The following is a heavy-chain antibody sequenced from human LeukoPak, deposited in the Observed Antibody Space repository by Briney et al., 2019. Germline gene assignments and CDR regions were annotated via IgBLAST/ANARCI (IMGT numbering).Heavy chain of an antibody. CDR3: ARDNYDFWSGTYYFDY. CDR2: INWNGGST. D-gene: IGHD3-3*01. V-gene: IGHV3-20*04. Sequence: GGSLRLSCAASGFPFDDYGMSWVRQAPGKGLEWVSGINWNGGSTGYADSVKGRFTISRDNAKNSLYLQMNSLRAEDTALYYCARDNYDFWSGTYYFDYWGQGTLVTVSS. J-gene: IGHJ4*02. CDR1: GFPFDDYG.